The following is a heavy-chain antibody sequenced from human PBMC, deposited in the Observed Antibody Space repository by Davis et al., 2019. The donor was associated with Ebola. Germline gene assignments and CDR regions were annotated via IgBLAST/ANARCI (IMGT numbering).Heavy chain of an antibody. D-gene: IGHD2-2*02. J-gene: IGHJ6*03. V-gene: IGHV4-31*03. CDR3: AREREVVPAAISGNFYYYMDV. CDR2: ISSSGST. CDR1: GGSIRSGGYY. Sequence: PSETLSLTCTVSGGSIRSGGYYWSWIRQYPGQGLEWIGYISSSGSTYSNPSLKSRVTISVDTSKNQFSLRLSSGTAADTAVYYCAREREVVPAAISGNFYYYMDVWGKGTTVTVSS.